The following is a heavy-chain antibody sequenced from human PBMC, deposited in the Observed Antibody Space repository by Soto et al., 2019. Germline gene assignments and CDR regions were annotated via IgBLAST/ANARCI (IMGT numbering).Heavy chain of an antibody. CDR3: ARDPPWRTGATTDYFDY. CDR2: INAGNGNT. D-gene: IGHD1-26*01. Sequence: GXSVKVSCKASGYTFTSYARHWVRRKPGQRLEWMGWINAGNGNTKYSQKFQGRVTITRDTSASTAYMELSSLRSEDTAVYYCARDPPWRTGATTDYFDYCGQRTLVTVSS. V-gene: IGHV1-3*01. J-gene: IGHJ4*02. CDR1: GYTFTSYA.